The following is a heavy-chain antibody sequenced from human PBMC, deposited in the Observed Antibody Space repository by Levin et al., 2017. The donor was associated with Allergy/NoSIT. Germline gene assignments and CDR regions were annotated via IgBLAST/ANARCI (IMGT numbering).Heavy chain of an antibody. CDR2: TYFRSKWFY. V-gene: IGHV6-1*01. Sequence: SETLSLTCAISGDSISSNTAAWSWIRQSPSRGFEWLGRTYFRSKWFYEYEVSVKSRISINADAAKNQFSLQLNSVTPEDTAVYYCVRSNINNWFDPWGQGILVIVSS. CDR1: GDSISSNTAA. D-gene: IGHD2/OR15-2a*01. J-gene: IGHJ5*02. CDR3: VRSNINNWFDP.